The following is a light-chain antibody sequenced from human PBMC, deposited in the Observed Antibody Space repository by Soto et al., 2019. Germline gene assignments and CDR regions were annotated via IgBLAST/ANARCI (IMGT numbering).Light chain of an antibody. V-gene: IGKV1-5*03. CDR3: QQYNSYLWT. CDR2: KAS. J-gene: IGKJ1*01. Sequence: DIQITQSPSTLSASVGDRITITCRASESISTWLAWYQQKPGKAPKVLIYKASSLESGVPSRFSGSGSGTEFTLTISSLQPDDFATYFCQQYNSYLWTFGQGTKVDNK. CDR1: ESISTW.